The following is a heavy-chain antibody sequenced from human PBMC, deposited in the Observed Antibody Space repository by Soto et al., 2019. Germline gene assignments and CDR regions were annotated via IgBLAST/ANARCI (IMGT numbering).Heavy chain of an antibody. CDR3: ARHSRTTGTTTPYAMDV. Sequence: ESLKISCKGSGYSFTSYWISWVRQMPGKGLEWMGRIDPSDSYTNYSPSFQGHVTISADESISTAYLQWSSLKASDTAMYYCARHSRTTGTTTPYAMDVWGQGTTVTVSS. CDR2: IDPSDSYT. D-gene: IGHD1-1*01. V-gene: IGHV5-10-1*01. CDR1: GYSFTSYW. J-gene: IGHJ6*02.